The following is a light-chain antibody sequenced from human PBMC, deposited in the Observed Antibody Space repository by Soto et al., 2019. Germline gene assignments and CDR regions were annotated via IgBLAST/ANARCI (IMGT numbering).Light chain of an antibody. CDR1: QSVSSNY. Sequence: EIVLTQSPGTLSLSPGDRVTLSCRASQSVSSNYLARYQQKPGQAPRLLIYATSSRATGIPDRFSGSGSGTDFTLPISRLEPEDFAMYYCQQYGDYNSPRYSLGQGTRLEI. V-gene: IGKV3-20*01. CDR3: QQYGDYNSPRYS. CDR2: ATS. J-gene: IGKJ2*03.